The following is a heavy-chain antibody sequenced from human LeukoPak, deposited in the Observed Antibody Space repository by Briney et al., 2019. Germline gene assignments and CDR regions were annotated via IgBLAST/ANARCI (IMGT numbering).Heavy chain of an antibody. CDR1: GFTFSSYS. CDR2: ISSSSSYI. D-gene: IGHD6-19*01. J-gene: IGHJ3*02. V-gene: IGHV3-21*01. CDR3: ARALAVAGHDAFDI. Sequence: GGSLRLSCADSGFTFSSYSMNWVRQAPGKGLEWVSSISSSSSYIYYADSVKGRFTISRDNAKNSLYLQVNSLRAEDTAVYYCARALAVAGHDAFDIWGQGTMVTVSS.